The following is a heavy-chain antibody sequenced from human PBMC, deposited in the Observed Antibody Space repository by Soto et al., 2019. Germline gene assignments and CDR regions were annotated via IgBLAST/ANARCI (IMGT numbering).Heavy chain of an antibody. V-gene: IGHV3-7*03. Sequence: GGSLRLSCAASGFTFSSYWMSWVRQAPGKGLEWVANIKQDGSEKYYVDSVKGRFTISRDNAKNSLYLQMNSLRAEDTAVYYCASSPGANPVLPLYYYGMDVWGQGTTVTVSS. J-gene: IGHJ6*02. CDR3: ASSPGANPVLPLYYYGMDV. CDR2: IKQDGSEK. D-gene: IGHD2-15*01. CDR1: GFTFSSYW.